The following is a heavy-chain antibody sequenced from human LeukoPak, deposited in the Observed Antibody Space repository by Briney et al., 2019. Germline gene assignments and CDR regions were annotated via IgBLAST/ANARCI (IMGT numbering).Heavy chain of an antibody. CDR1: GYSISSGYY. D-gene: IGHD2-2*01. CDR3: ARVHCSSTSCSREDYYYYMDV. CDR2: IYHSGST. Sequence: SETLSLTWAVSGYSISSGYYWGWIRQPPGKGLEWIGSIYHSGSTYYNPSLKSRVTISVDTSKNQFSLKLSSVTAADTAVYYCARVHCSSTSCSREDYYYYMDVWGKGTTVTVSS. J-gene: IGHJ6*03. V-gene: IGHV4-38-2*01.